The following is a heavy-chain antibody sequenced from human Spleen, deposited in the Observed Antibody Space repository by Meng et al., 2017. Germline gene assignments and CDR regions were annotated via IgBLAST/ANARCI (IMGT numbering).Heavy chain of an antibody. D-gene: IGHD4-11*01. J-gene: IGHJ4*02. Sequence: QGQLQEWGVGLLKPSETLSLPCVVSGGSFSDYYWSWIRQPPGKGLEWIGEINHSGSTNYNPSLESRATISVDTSQNNLSLKLSSVTAADSAVYYCARGPTTMAHDFDYWGQGTLVTVSS. V-gene: IGHV4-34*01. CDR3: ARGPTTMAHDFDY. CDR2: INHSGST. CDR1: GGSFSDYY.